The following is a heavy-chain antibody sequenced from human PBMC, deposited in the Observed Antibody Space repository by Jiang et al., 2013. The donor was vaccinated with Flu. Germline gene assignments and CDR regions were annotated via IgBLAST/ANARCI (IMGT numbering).Heavy chain of an antibody. CDR2: IIPILGTT. J-gene: IGHJ4*02. D-gene: IGHD4-23*01. CDR1: GGSFTSYA. V-gene: IGHV1-69*04. Sequence: KVSCKASGGSFTSYAFSWVRQAPGQGLEWMGRIIPILGTTSYAQKFQDRVTITADKSTSTAYMEVGSLKSDDTAVYYCARENMDRHTVDYFDYWGQGTLVTVSS. CDR3: ARENMDRHTVDYFDY.